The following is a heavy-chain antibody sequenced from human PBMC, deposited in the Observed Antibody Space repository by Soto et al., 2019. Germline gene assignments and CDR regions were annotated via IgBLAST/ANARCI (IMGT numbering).Heavy chain of an antibody. CDR1: VCRNTSTG. J-gene: IGHJ4*02. V-gene: IGHV1-18*04. D-gene: IGHD5-18*01. CDR3: GRERVSALVY. Sequence: ASVKVSWKQPVCRNTSTGISWVRQAPGQGREWMGWISANKGNTEYAKNLQDRVAMTTDTSTSTVYIVLVSLRSDDRSVYYCGRERVSALVYWGQ. CDR2: ISANKGNT.